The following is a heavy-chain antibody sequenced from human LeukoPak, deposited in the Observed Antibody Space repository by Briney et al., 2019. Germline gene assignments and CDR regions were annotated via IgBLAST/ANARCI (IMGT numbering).Heavy chain of an antibody. CDR3: AKDYCRGGNCPLPFFDS. D-gene: IGHD2-15*01. CDR2: ITDGDDTT. CDR1: GFTFNTYA. J-gene: IGHJ4*02. Sequence: GGSLRLSCAASGFTFNTYAISWVRQAPGKGLEWVSSITDGDDTTYYADSVKGRLTISRDSSKNTLYLQMNSLRAEDTATYCAKDYCRGGNCPLPFFDSWGQGTLVTVSS. V-gene: IGHV3-23*01.